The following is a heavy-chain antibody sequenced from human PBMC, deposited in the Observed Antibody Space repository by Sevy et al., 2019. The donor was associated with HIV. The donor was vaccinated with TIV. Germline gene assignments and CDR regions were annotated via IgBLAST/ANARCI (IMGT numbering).Heavy chain of an antibody. Sequence: ASVTVSCKVSGYTFTTYRIFWVREAPGQGLESMGWISPHNGDTDYAQKFQGRVTLITDKSTSKAYMELRGLRSDDTVVYFCGRAYCSGGRCYSLAYWGQGTLVTVSS. CDR2: ISPHNGDT. J-gene: IGHJ4*02. D-gene: IGHD2-15*01. CDR3: GRAYCSGGRCYSLAY. CDR1: GYTFTTYR. V-gene: IGHV1-18*01.